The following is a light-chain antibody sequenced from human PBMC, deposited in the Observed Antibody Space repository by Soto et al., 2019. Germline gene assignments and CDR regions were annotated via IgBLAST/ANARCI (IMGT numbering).Light chain of an antibody. J-gene: IGKJ2*01. Sequence: DIQMTQSPSTLSASVGDRVTITCRASQSLSCWLAWYQQKPGKAPKLLIYKTSSLESGVPSRFSGSGSGTEFTLTISSLQPDDFATYYCLQYNSLYTFGQGTKLEIK. CDR2: KTS. CDR1: QSLSCW. V-gene: IGKV1-5*03. CDR3: LQYNSLYT.